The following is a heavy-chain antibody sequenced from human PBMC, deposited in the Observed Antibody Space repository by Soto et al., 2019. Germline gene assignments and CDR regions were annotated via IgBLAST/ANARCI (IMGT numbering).Heavy chain of an antibody. J-gene: IGHJ4*02. CDR1: GGVFRNYA. CDR3: ATPQYIVVGPAGIGGSSRLGSSGLDY. V-gene: IGHV1-69*01. CDR2: IIPMIHTS. Sequence: QVQLVQSGAEVKKPGSSVKVSCKASGGVFRNYAISWVRQGPGQGLEGMGGIIPMIHTSNFAQRFQGRLTIPADESTGTVYMELCSLRTEDTSVSFCATPQYIVVGPAGIGGSSRLGSSGLDYWGQGTLVTVSS. D-gene: IGHD2-2*02.